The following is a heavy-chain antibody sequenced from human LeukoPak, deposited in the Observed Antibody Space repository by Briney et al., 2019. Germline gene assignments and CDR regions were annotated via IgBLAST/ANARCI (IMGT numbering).Heavy chain of an antibody. CDR1: GYTFTSNY. Sequence: ASVKVSCKASGYTFTSNYIHWVRQAPGQGLEWMGMIYPRDGSTSYAQKFQGRVTVTRDTSTSTVHMELSGLRSEDTAVYYCARDPLELRLTPFDYWGQGTLVTVSS. D-gene: IGHD5-24*01. V-gene: IGHV1-46*01. CDR3: ARDPLELRLTPFDY. CDR2: IYPRDGST. J-gene: IGHJ4*02.